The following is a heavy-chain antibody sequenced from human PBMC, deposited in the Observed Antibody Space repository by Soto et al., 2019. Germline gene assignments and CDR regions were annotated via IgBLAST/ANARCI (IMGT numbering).Heavy chain of an antibody. V-gene: IGHV4-31*03. CDR2: IYYSGST. Sequence: PYETLSLTCTFSCGSIISGGYYWSWIRQHPGQGLAWIGYIYYSGSTYYNPSLKSRVTISVDTSKSQFSLKVNSMTAADTAVHYCARYRREAVAEYTHNNWGQGILVTFSS. J-gene: IGHJ4*02. D-gene: IGHD6-13*01. CDR1: CGSIISGGYY. CDR3: ARYRREAVAEYTHNN.